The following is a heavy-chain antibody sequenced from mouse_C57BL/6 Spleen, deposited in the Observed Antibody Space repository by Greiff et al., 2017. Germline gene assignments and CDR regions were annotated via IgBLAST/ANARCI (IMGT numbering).Heavy chain of an antibody. Sequence: QVQLQQSGAELMKPGASVKLSCKATGYTFTGYWIEWVKQRPGHGLEWIGEILPGSGSTNYNEKFKGKATFTADTSSNTAYMQLSSLTTEESAIYYCARGAYYYGSRYYAMDYWGQGTSVTVSS. D-gene: IGHD1-1*01. CDR3: ARGAYYYGSRYYAMDY. J-gene: IGHJ4*01. CDR2: ILPGSGST. CDR1: GYTFTGYW. V-gene: IGHV1-9*01.